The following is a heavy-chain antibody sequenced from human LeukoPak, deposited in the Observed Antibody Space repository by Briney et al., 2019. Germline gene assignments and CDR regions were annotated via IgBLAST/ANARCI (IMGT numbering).Heavy chain of an antibody. Sequence: SRTLSLTCTVSGGSISSGGYYWSWIRQHPGKGLEWIGYIYYSGSTYYNPSLKSRVTISVDTSKNQFSLKLSSVTAADTAVYYCARDWAMVRGVMGHAFDIWGQGTMVTVSS. V-gene: IGHV4-31*03. CDR2: IYYSGST. D-gene: IGHD3-10*01. CDR1: GGSISSGGYY. CDR3: ARDWAMVRGVMGHAFDI. J-gene: IGHJ3*02.